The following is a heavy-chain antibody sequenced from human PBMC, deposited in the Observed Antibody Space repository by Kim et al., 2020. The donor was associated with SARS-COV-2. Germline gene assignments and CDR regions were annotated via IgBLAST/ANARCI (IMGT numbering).Heavy chain of an antibody. Sequence: GASLQISCKGSGYSFTSYWIGWVRQMPGKGLEWMGIIYPGDSDTRYSPSFQGQVTISADKSISTAYLQWSSLKASDTAMYYCARHSITMVRGVIADYFDYWGQGTLVTVSS. CDR1: GYSFTSYW. V-gene: IGHV5-51*01. CDR2: IYPGDSDT. CDR3: ARHSITMVRGVIADYFDY. D-gene: IGHD3-10*01. J-gene: IGHJ4*02.